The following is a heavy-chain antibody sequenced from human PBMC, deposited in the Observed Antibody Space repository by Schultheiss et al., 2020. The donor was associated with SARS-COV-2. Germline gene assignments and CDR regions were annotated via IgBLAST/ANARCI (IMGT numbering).Heavy chain of an antibody. J-gene: IGHJ3*02. CDR2: ISYDGSNK. V-gene: IGHV3-30*04. Sequence: GGSLRLSCAASGFTFSSYAMHWVRQAPGKGLEWVAVISYDGSNKYYADSVKGRFTISRDNSKNTLYLQMNSLRAEDTAVYYCASRVSYSLDAFDIWGQGTMVTVSS. CDR1: GFTFSSYA. CDR3: ASRVSYSLDAFDI. D-gene: IGHD6-13*01.